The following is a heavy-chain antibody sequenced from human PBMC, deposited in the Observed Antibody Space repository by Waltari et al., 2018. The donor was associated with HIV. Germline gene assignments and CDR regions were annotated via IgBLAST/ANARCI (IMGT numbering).Heavy chain of an antibody. CDR1: GFNFRNFA. D-gene: IGHD2-8*01. CDR2: LSGSGRTA. J-gene: IGHJ3*01. Sequence: EVQLLESGGGLVQPGGSLRLSCKASGFNFRNFAMGWVRQAPGKGPEWVSALSGSGRTASYADYVKGRLTIARDFSNNTLFLQMNNLRPEDTAVYFCARSMRDLRPSAFDVWGQGTMVAISS. CDR3: ARSMRDLRPSAFDV. V-gene: IGHV3-23*01.